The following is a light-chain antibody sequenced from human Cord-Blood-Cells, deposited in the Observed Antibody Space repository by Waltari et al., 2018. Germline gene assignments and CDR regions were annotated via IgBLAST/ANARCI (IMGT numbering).Light chain of an antibody. CDR2: EVS. J-gene: IGLJ1*01. V-gene: IGLV2-23*02. CDR3: CSYAGSSTYV. CDR1: SSDVGSYNL. Sequence: QSALTQPASVSGSPGQSITISCTGTSSDVGSYNLVSWYQQHPGKAPKRMIYEVSKRPSGVSNRSSGSKSGNTASLTISGLQAEDEADYYCCSYAGSSTYVFGTGTKVTVL.